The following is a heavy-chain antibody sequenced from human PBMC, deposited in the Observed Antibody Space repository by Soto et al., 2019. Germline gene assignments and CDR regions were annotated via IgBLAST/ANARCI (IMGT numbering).Heavy chain of an antibody. CDR3: ARDAYSSSSGLWGY. D-gene: IGHD6-6*01. V-gene: IGHV3-33*01. Sequence: GGSLRLSCAASGFTFSSYGMHWVRQAPGKGLEWVAVIWYDGSNKYYADSVKGRFTISRDNSKNTLYLQMNSLRAEDTAVYYCARDAYSSSSGLWGYWGQGTLVTVSS. CDR1: GFTFSSYG. CDR2: IWYDGSNK. J-gene: IGHJ4*02.